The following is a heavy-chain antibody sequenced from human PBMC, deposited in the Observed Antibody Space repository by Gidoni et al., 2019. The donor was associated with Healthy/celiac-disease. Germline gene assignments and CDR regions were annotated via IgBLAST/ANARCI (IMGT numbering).Heavy chain of an antibody. CDR3: ARVGYSYGYAGWYFDL. V-gene: IGHV3-48*04. D-gene: IGHD5-18*01. J-gene: IGHJ2*01. CDR2: ISSSSSTI. CDR1: GFTFSSYS. Sequence: EVQLVESGGGLVQPGGSLRLSCAASGFTFSSYSMNWVRQAPGKGLEWVSYISSSSSTIYYADSVKGRFTISRDNAKNSLYLQMNSLRAEDTAVYYCARVGYSYGYAGWYFDLWGRGTLVTVSS.